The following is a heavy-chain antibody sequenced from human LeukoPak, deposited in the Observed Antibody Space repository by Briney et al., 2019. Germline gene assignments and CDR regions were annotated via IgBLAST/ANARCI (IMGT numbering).Heavy chain of an antibody. J-gene: IGHJ5*02. D-gene: IGHD3-22*01. CDR3: ARGRYYYDSSGYDNWFDP. Sequence: ASVKVSCKASGGTFSSYAISWVRQAPGQGLEWMGGIIPIFGTANYAQKFQGRVTITADKSTSTAYMELSSLRSEDTAVYYCARGRYYYDSSGYDNWFDPWGQGTLVTVSP. V-gene: IGHV1-69*06. CDR1: GGTFSSYA. CDR2: IIPIFGTA.